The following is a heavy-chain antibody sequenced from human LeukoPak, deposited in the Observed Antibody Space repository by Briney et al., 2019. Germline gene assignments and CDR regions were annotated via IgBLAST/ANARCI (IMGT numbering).Heavy chain of an antibody. Sequence: GGSLRLSCAASGFTFDDYAMHWVRQAPGKGLEWVSGISWNSGSIGYADSVKGRFTISRDNAKNSLYLQMNSLRAEDTALHYCGAAKYSTDAFDIWGQGTMVTVPS. CDR1: GFTFDDYA. D-gene: IGHD1-26*01. CDR3: GAAKYSTDAFDI. J-gene: IGHJ3*02. CDR2: ISWNSGSI. V-gene: IGHV3-9*01.